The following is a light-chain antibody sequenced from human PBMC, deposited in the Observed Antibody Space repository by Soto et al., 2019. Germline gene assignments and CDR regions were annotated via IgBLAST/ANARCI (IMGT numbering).Light chain of an antibody. J-gene: IGKJ1*01. Sequence: DIQMTQSPSTLSASVGDRVAITCRASQSISSWLAWYQQKPGKAPKLLIYDASSVESGVPSRFSGSGSRTEFTLTISSLQPDDFATYYCQQYNNYSPRTFGQGTKVDI. CDR2: DAS. CDR1: QSISSW. V-gene: IGKV1-5*01. CDR3: QQYNNYSPRT.